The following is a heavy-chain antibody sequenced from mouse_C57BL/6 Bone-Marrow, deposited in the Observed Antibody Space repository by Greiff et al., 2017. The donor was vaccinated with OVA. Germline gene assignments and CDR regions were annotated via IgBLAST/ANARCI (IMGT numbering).Heavy chain of an antibody. Sequence: EVQVVESGGDLVKPGGSLKLSCAASGFTFSSYGMSWVRQTPDKRLEWVATISSGGSYTYYPDSVKGRVTISRDNAKNTLYLQMSSLKSEDTAMYYCARQSNSAWFAYWGQGTLVTVSA. V-gene: IGHV5-6*01. D-gene: IGHD2-5*01. CDR2: ISSGGSYT. J-gene: IGHJ3*01. CDR3: ARQSNSAWFAY. CDR1: GFTFSSYG.